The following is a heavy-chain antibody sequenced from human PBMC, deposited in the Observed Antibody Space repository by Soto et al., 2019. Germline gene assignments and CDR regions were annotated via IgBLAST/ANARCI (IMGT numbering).Heavy chain of an antibody. CDR1: GFTFSSYG. CDR2: ISYDGSNK. Sequence: PGGSLRLSCAASGFTFSSYGMHWVRQAPGKGLEWVAVISYDGSNKYYADSVKGRFTISRDNSKNTLYLQMNSLRAEDTAVYYCAKDEVGSSWPRGYFDYWGQGTLVTVSS. CDR3: AKDEVGSSWPRGYFDY. J-gene: IGHJ4*02. V-gene: IGHV3-30*18. D-gene: IGHD6-13*01.